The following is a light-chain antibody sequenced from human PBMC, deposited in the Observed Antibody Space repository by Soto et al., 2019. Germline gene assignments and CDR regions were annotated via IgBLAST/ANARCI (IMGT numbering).Light chain of an antibody. V-gene: IGKV3-11*01. CDR3: QQRSNWPPT. Sequence: EIVLTQSPATLSLSPGERATLSCRASQSVSSYLAWYQQKPGQAPRLLIYDASTRATGIPARFSGSGSGTDFTLNITSLEPEDFAVYYCQQRSNWPPTFCQGTKVEIK. CDR1: QSVSSY. J-gene: IGKJ1*01. CDR2: DAS.